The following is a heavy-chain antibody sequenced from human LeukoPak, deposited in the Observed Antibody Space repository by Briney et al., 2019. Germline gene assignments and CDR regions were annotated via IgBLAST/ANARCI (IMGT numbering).Heavy chain of an antibody. V-gene: IGHV1-8*02. CDR2: MNPNSGNT. Sequence: ASVKVSCKASGYTFTGYYMHWVRQAPGQGLEWMGWMNPNSGNTGYAQKFQGRVTMTRNTSISTAYMELSSLRSEDTAVYYCARPGGGGSPHYYYYMDVWGKGTTVTISS. CDR1: GYTFTGYY. CDR3: ARPGGGGSPHYYYYMDV. J-gene: IGHJ6*03. D-gene: IGHD2-21*01.